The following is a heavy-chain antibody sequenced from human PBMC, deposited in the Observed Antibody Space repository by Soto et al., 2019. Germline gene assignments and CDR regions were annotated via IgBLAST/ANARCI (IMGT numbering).Heavy chain of an antibody. Sequence: GASVKVSCKASGYTFTGYYMHWVRQAPGQGLEWMGWINPNSGGTNYAQKFQGRVTMTRDTSISTAYMELSRLRSDDTAVYYCARVVEQQLSSYYFDYWGQGTLVTVSS. CDR3: ARVVEQQLSSYYFDY. CDR2: INPNSGGT. J-gene: IGHJ4*02. D-gene: IGHD6-13*01. V-gene: IGHV1-2*02. CDR1: GYTFTGYY.